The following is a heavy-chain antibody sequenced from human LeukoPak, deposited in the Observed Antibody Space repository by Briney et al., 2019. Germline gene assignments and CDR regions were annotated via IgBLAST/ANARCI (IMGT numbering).Heavy chain of an antibody. D-gene: IGHD3-3*01. Sequence: SQTLSLTCAISGDSFSSNTAAWNWNRQSQSRGLEWLGRTYYRSKWYNDFAVAVKSRITINPDTSKNQFSLQLNSVTTEDTAVYYCARGTIFGRSSDFDYWGQGALVTVSS. CDR2: TYYRSKWYN. V-gene: IGHV6-1*01. CDR3: ARGTIFGRSSDFDY. CDR1: GDSFSSNTAA. J-gene: IGHJ4*02.